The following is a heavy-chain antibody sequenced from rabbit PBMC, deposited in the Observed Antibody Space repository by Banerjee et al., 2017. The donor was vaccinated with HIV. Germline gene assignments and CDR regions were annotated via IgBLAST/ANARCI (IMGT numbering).Heavy chain of an antibody. CDR1: GFSFSSTYA. CDR3: ARGLVAGVLNL. J-gene: IGHJ4*01. V-gene: IGHV1S40*01. D-gene: IGHD4-1*01. CDR2: ISTGSSGST. Sequence: QSLEESGGDLVKPGASLTLTCTASGFSFSSTYAMFWVRQAPGMGLEWIACISTGSSGSTYYASWAKGRFTISKTSSTTVTLQMTSLTAADTATYFCARGLVAGVLNLWGPGTLVTVS.